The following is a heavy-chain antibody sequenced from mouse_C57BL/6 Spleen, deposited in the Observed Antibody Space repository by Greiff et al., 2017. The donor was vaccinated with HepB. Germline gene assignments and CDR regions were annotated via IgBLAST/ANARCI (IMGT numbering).Heavy chain of an antibody. V-gene: IGHV1-64*01. D-gene: IGHD2-4*01. CDR3: ARSMIGYYFDY. J-gene: IGHJ2*01. CDR2: IHPNSGST. CDR1: GYTFTSYW. Sequence: VQLQQPGAELVKPGASVKLSCKASGYTFTSYWMHWVKQRPGQGLEWIGMIHPNSGSTNYNEKFKSKATLTVDKSSSTAYMQLSSLTSEDSAVYYCARSMIGYYFDYWGQGTTLTVSS.